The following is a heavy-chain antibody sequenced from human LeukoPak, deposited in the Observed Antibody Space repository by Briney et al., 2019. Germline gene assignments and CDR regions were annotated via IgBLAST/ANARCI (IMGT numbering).Heavy chain of an antibody. CDR3: AELGITMIGGV. Sequence: PGGSLRLFCAASGFIFRDYYMSWIRQASGKGLEWVSYISSSGSTIYYADSVKGRFTISRDNAKNSLYLQMNSLRAEDTAVYYCAELGITMIGGVWGKGTTVTISS. J-gene: IGHJ6*04. CDR2: ISSSGSTI. D-gene: IGHD3-10*02. CDR1: GFIFRDYY. V-gene: IGHV3-11*04.